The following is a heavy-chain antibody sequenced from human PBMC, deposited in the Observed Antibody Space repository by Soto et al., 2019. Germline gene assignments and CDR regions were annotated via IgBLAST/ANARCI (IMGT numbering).Heavy chain of an antibody. D-gene: IGHD3-16*02. V-gene: IGHV3-9*01. CDR1: GFTFNDYA. CDR3: VRASGRQWQILVIVDY. Sequence: EVQLVESGGGLVQPGRSLRLSCVGSGFTFNDYAMHWVRQAPGKGLAWVVGISWFSGSEGYADSVRGRFTISREDANNSLYLQMDSLTSEDTAFYYGVRASGRQWQILVIVDYWGRGTLVTVSS. J-gene: IGHJ4*02. CDR2: ISWFSGSE.